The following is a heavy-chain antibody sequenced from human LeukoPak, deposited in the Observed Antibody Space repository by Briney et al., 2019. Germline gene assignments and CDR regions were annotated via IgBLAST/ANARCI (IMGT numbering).Heavy chain of an antibody. CDR2: ISGSGGST. D-gene: IGHD6-13*01. Sequence: GGSLRLSCAASGFTFSSYAMSWVRQAPGKGLEWVSAISGSGGSTYYADSVKGRFTISRDNSKNTLYLQMNSLRAEDTAVYYCAKGGLSKITRDSSYSSSWYAVVGYYYYMDVWGKGTTVTVSS. J-gene: IGHJ6*03. V-gene: IGHV3-23*01. CDR1: GFTFSSYA. CDR3: AKGGLSKITRDSSYSSSWYAVVGYYYYMDV.